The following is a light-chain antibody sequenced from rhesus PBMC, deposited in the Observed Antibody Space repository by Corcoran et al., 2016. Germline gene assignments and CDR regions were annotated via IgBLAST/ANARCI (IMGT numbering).Light chain of an antibody. V-gene: IGKV1-43*02. J-gene: IGKJ3*01. CDR2: AAS. Sequence: DIQMTQSPSSLSASVGDRVTITCRASQGISTSLNWYQQKPGKAPKRLIYAASSLESGVPSRFSGSGSGTDFTLTIRSLQPEDFATYYCLQYNSDPFTFGPGTKLDIK. CDR1: QGISTS. CDR3: LQYNSDPFT.